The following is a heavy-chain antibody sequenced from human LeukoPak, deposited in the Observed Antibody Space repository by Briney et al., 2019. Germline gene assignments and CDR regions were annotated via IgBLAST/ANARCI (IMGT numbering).Heavy chain of an antibody. Sequence: ASVKVSCKASGYIFTSYGISWVRQAPGQGLEWMGWISAYNGNTNYAQKLQGRVTMTTDTSTSTAYMELRSLRSDDTAVYYCARVDIRNDYSSWFDPWGQGTLVTVSS. CDR3: ARVDIRNDYSSWFDP. CDR1: GYIFTSYG. J-gene: IGHJ5*02. CDR2: ISAYNGNT. D-gene: IGHD1-1*01. V-gene: IGHV1-18*01.